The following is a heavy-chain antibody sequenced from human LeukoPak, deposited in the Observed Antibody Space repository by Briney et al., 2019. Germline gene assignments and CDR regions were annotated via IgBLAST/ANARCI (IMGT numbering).Heavy chain of an antibody. V-gene: IGHV5-51*01. Sequence: PGESLKISCKGSGYSFTSYWIGWVRQMPGKGLELMGIIYPGNSDTRYSPSFQGHVTISADKSTSTAFLQWSSLKASDTAVYYCAIYGDYVQGNYFYYMDVWGKGTTVTVSS. D-gene: IGHD4-17*01. CDR2: IYPGNSDT. J-gene: IGHJ6*03. CDR3: AIYGDYVQGNYFYYMDV. CDR1: GYSFTSYW.